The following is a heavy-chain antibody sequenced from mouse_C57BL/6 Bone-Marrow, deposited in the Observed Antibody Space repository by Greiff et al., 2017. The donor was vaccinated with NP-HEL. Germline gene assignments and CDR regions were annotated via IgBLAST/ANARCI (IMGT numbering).Heavy chain of an antibody. CDR3: EDGYYGAY. CDR1: GYTFTSYG. V-gene: IGHV1-81*01. D-gene: IGHD2-3*01. Sequence: QVQLQQSGAELARPGASVKLSCKASGYTFTSYGISWVKQRTGQGLEWIGEIYPRSGNTYYNEKFKGKATLTADKSSSTAYMGLRSLTSEDSAVYFCEDGYYGAYWGQGTLVTVSA. CDR2: IYPRSGNT. J-gene: IGHJ3*01.